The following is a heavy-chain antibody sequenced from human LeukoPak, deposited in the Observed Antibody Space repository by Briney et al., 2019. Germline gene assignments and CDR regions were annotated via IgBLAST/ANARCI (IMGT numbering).Heavy chain of an antibody. CDR1: VYTLTELS. CDR2: FYPEDGET. Sequence: ASVKVSCKVSVYTLTELSMHCVRHAPGKGLEWMGGFYPEDGETIYAQKFQGRVTITEDTSTDTAYMELSSLRSEDTAVYYCATSYSGSYYLLNYFDYWGQGTLVTVSS. J-gene: IGHJ4*02. D-gene: IGHD1-26*01. CDR3: ATSYSGSYYLLNYFDY. V-gene: IGHV1-24*01.